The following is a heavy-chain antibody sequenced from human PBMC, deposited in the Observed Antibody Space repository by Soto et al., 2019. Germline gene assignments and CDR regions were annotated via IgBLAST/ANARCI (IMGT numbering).Heavy chain of an antibody. CDR2: IDPSGGST. Sequence: GASVKVSFKTSGFTFTTYYIHWVRQAPGQGLEWMGMIDPSGGSTTYAQKFQGRITMTSDMSTSTVYMELSSLRSEDTAVYYCARVPYDTTGYYAFWGQGTLVTVSS. D-gene: IGHD3-22*01. V-gene: IGHV1-46*01. CDR1: GFTFTTYY. CDR3: ARVPYDTTGYYAF. J-gene: IGHJ4*02.